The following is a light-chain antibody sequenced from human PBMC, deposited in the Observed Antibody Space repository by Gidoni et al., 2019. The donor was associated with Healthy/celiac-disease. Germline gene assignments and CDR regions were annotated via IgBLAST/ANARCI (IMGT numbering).Light chain of an antibody. CDR2: GAS. V-gene: IGKV3-20*01. CDR3: QQYGSFWT. J-gene: IGKJ1*01. CDR1: QSVSSSY. Sequence: EIVLTQYPGTLSLSPGERATLSCRASQSVSSSYLAWYQQKPGQAPRLLIYGASSRATGIPDRFSGSGSGTDFTLTISRLEPEDFAVYYCQQYGSFWTFGQGTKVEIK.